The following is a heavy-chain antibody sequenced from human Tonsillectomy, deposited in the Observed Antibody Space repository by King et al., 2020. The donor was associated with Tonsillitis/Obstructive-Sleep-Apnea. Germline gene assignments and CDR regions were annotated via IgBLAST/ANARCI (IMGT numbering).Heavy chain of an antibody. D-gene: IGHD3-22*01. J-gene: IGHJ6*03. V-gene: IGHV4-39*01. CDR2: IYYDGTT. CDR3: VRHDYDTNYYYYMAV. CDR1: IGSVSSSSYY. Sequence: MQLQESGPGLVKPSETLSLTCTVSIGSVSSSSYYWGWIRQPPGKGLAWIESIYYDGTTYYNPSLQSRVTISVDTSKNQFSLKLNSVTAADTAVYYCVRHDYDTNYYYYMAVWGKGTTVTVSS.